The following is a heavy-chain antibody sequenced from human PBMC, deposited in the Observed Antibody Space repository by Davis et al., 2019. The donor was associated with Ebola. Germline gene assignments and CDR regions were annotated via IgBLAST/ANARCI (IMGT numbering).Heavy chain of an antibody. D-gene: IGHD3-10*01. J-gene: IGHJ4*02. V-gene: IGHV4-31*03. CDR3: ASVLDNFGSGNYYNDFRGGPFDY. CDR1: GASINSGGHY. CDR2: ISYSGRT. Sequence: PSETLSLTCTVSGASINSGGHYWSWIRQHPGKGLECIGYISYSGRTYYNPSLKSRVTISLDTSKNQFSLRLSSLTAADTAVYYCASVLDNFGSGNYYNDFRGGPFDYWGQGTLVTVSS.